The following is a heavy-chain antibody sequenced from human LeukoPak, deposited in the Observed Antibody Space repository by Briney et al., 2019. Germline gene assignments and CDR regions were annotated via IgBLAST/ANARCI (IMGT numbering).Heavy chain of an antibody. V-gene: IGHV4-59*01. CDR3: ARQPGRRLQSYYYYMDV. J-gene: IGHJ6*03. Sequence: SETLSLTCTVSGGSISSYYWSWIRQPPGKGLEWIGYIYYSGSTNYNPSLKSRVTISVDTSKNQFSLKLTSVTAADTAVYYCARQPGRRLQSYYYYMDVWGKGTTVTVSS. CDR2: IYYSGST. CDR1: GGSISSYY. D-gene: IGHD4-11*01.